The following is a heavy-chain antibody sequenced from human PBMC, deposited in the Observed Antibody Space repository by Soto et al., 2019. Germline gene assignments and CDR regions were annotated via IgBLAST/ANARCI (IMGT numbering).Heavy chain of an antibody. CDR2: IYYSGST. J-gene: IGHJ4*02. D-gene: IGHD2-8*01. V-gene: IGHV4-30-4*01. Sequence: PSETLSITYTVSGGSISSVDYYWSCIRQPPGKGLEWIGYIYYSGSTYYNPSLKSRVTISVDTSKNQFSLKLSSVTAADTAVYYCARSGYCTNGVCYTPFDYWGQGTLVTVSS. CDR1: GGSISSVDYY. CDR3: ARSGYCTNGVCYTPFDY.